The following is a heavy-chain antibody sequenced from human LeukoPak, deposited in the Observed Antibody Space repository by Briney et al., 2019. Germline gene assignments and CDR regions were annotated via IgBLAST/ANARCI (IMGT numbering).Heavy chain of an antibody. CDR3: ARHYYGDVYFDY. CDR2: INHSGST. Sequence: SETLSLTCAVYGGSFSGYYWSWIRQPPGKGLEWIGEINHSGSTNYNPSLKSRVTISVDTSKNQFSLKLSSVTAADTAVYYCARHYYGDVYFDYWGQGTLVTVSS. J-gene: IGHJ4*02. D-gene: IGHD4-17*01. CDR1: GGSFSGYY. V-gene: IGHV4-34*01.